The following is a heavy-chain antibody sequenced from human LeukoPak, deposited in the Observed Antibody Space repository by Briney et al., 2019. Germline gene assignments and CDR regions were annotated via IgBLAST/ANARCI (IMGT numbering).Heavy chain of an antibody. CDR1: GYTFSDYY. D-gene: IGHD5-24*01. CDR2: INPKTGDT. CDR3: AREEMAVGGPPPRWFDS. V-gene: IGHV1-2*02. J-gene: IGHJ5*01. Sequence: GASVKVSCKASGYTFSDYYILWVRQAPGQGLQWMGWINPKTGDTNYPQKSQGRVTMTRDTSISTAYMELSRLRSDDTAVYYCAREEMAVGGPPPRWFDSWGQGTLVTVSS.